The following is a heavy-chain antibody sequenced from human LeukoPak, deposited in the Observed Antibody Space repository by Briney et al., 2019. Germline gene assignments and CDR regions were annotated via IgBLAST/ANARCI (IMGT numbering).Heavy chain of an antibody. J-gene: IGHJ4*02. CDR1: GGSISTSSYY. V-gene: IGHV4-39*07. CDR3: ARGMVNYYGSGSYGDY. Sequence: SETLSLTCTVSGGSISTSSYYWGWIRQPPGKGLEWIGSVYYSGSTYYNPSLKSRATISVDTSKNQFSLRLSSVTAADTAVYYCARGMVNYYGSGSYGDYWGQGTLVTVSS. D-gene: IGHD3-10*01. CDR2: VYYSGST.